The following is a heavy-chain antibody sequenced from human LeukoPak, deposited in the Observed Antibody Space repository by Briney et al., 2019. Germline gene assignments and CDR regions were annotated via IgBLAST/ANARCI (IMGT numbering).Heavy chain of an antibody. D-gene: IGHD3-3*02. CDR3: ARDFHFWSGYYGGPFDY. CDR1: GGSISSYY. CDR2: IYTSGST. J-gene: IGHJ4*02. V-gene: IGHV4-4*07. Sequence: SETLSLTCTVSGGSISSYYWSWIRQPAGKGLEWIGRIYTSGSTNYNPSLKSRVTMSVDTSKNQFSLKLSSVTAADTAAYYCARDFHFWSGYYGGPFDYWGQGTLVTVSS.